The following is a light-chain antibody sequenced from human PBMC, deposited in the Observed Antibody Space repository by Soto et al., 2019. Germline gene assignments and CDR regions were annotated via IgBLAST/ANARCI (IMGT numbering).Light chain of an antibody. CDR2: GAS. Sequence: EIVLTQSPGTLSLSPGERATLSCRASQSVSSSYLAWYQQKPGQAPRLLIYGASSRATGIPDRFSGSGSGTDFXXXXTXLEPXDFAVYYCQQYCSSPLITFGQGTRLEIK. CDR3: QQYCSSPLIT. V-gene: IGKV3-20*01. J-gene: IGKJ5*01. CDR1: QSVSSSY.